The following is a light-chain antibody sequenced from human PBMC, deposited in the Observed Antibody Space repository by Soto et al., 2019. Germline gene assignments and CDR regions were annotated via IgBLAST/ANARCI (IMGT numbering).Light chain of an antibody. Sequence: IQMTQSPSSLSASVGDRVTVTCRASQSINIYLNWYQQKPGKAPTLLIYAASSLQSGVPSRFSGGGSRTDFTLTISRLQAEDFATYYCQQSYRSPYTFGQGTKLEIK. CDR2: AAS. V-gene: IGKV1-39*01. CDR3: QQSYRSPYT. J-gene: IGKJ2*01. CDR1: QSINIY.